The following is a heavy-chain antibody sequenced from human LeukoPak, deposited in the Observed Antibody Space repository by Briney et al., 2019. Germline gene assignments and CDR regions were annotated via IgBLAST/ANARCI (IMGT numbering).Heavy chain of an antibody. CDR1: GGSISSYY. V-gene: IGHV4-4*07. CDR2: IYTSGST. J-gene: IGHJ6*02. Sequence: PSETLSLTCTVSGGSISSYYWSWLRQPAGEGLEWIGRIYTSGSTNYNPSLTGRVTMSVDTSKNQFSLKRSSVTAADPAVYYCARDPLTSGSLWFGSYYYGMDVWGQGTTVTVSS. CDR3: ARDPLTSGSLWFGSYYYGMDV. D-gene: IGHD3-10*01.